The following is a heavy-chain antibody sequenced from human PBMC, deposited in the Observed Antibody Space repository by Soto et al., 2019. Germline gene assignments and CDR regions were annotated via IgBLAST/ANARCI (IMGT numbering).Heavy chain of an antibody. CDR3: ARHEDDYYYYGMDV. V-gene: IGHV4-39*01. CDR2: IYYSGST. D-gene: IGHD3-16*01. CDR1: CHSINSSSFY. Sequence: SETLSLNCNITCHSINSSSFYWAWIRQPPGKGLDWIGSIYYSGSTYYNPSLKSRVTISVDTSKNQFSLKLSSVTAADTAMYYCARHEDDYYYYGMDVWGQGTTVT. J-gene: IGHJ6*02.